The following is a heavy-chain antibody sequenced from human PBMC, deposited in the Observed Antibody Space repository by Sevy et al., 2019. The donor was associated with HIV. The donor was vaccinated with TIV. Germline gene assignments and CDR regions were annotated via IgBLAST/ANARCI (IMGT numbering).Heavy chain of an antibody. J-gene: IGHJ4*02. D-gene: IGHD5-18*01. V-gene: IGHV3-23*01. Sequence: GGSLRLSCAASGFTFSSYAMSWVRQAPGKGLEWVSAISGSGGSTYYADSVKGRFTISRDNSKNTLYLQMNSLRADDTAVYYCAKDAVYSYGLYYFDYWGQGTLVTVSS. CDR1: GFTFSSYA. CDR2: ISGSGGST. CDR3: AKDAVYSYGLYYFDY.